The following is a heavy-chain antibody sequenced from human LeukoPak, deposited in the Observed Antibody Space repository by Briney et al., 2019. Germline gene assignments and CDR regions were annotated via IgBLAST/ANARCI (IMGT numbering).Heavy chain of an antibody. J-gene: IGHJ4*02. Sequence: GGSLRLSCTASGFTFSSYAMHWVRQAPGKGLEWVANIKEDGSEKKYVDSVKGRFTISRDNAKNSLYLQMTSLRVEDTAVYYCARGVWFGESLGSGADYWGQGTLVTVSS. V-gene: IGHV3-7*01. CDR3: ARGVWFGESLGSGADY. CDR1: GFTFSSYA. D-gene: IGHD3-10*01. CDR2: IKEDGSEK.